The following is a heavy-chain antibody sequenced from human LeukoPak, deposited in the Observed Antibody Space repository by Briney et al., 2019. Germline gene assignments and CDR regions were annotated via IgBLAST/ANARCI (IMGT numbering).Heavy chain of an antibody. Sequence: SETLSLTCTVSGYSISSDYYWGWIRQPPGKGLEWIGNIFHNGNTYYNPSLKSRVTISVDTSKNQFSLKLSSVTAADTAVYYCARRVLLWGSYYYYYMDVWGKGTTVTVSS. CDR2: IFHNGNT. CDR1: GYSISSDYY. D-gene: IGHD3-10*01. J-gene: IGHJ6*03. CDR3: ARRVLLWGSYYYYYMDV. V-gene: IGHV4-38-2*02.